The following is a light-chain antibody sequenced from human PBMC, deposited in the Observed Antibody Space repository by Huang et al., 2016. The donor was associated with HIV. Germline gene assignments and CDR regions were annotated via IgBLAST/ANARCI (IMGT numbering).Light chain of an antibody. J-gene: IGKJ1*01. Sequence: EIVLTQSPATLSLSPGERATLSCRASQSVSSYLAWYHQKPGQAPRLLIYDASSRATGSPARFSGSGSGTDFTLTISSLEPEDFAVYYCQQRSNWPRTFGQGTKVETK. CDR2: DAS. CDR1: QSVSSY. CDR3: QQRSNWPRT. V-gene: IGKV3-11*01.